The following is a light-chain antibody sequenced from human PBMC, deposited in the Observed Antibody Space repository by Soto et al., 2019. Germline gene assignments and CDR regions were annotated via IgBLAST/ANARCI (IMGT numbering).Light chain of an antibody. Sequence: QSALTQPPSASGSPGQSVTISCTGTSSDVGGYNYVSWYQQHPGKAPKFMIYAVNKRPSGVPDRFSGSKSGNTASLTVSGLQAEDEADYYCSSYAGSNNVVFGGGTKLTVL. V-gene: IGLV2-8*01. CDR2: AVN. CDR3: SSYAGSNNVV. J-gene: IGLJ2*01. CDR1: SSDVGGYNY.